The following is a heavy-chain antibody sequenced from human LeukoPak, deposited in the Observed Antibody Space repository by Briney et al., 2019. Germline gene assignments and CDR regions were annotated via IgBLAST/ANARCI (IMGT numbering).Heavy chain of an antibody. Sequence: GGSLRLSCEGSGFTFSNYWMTWVRQAPGKGLEWVANIKTDGSERHYGDSVEGRFTISRDNAKNSLYLQMNSLRAEDTAVYYCAKHRAPYSAARDAFDIWGQGTMVTVSS. J-gene: IGHJ3*02. D-gene: IGHD6-6*01. CDR1: GFTFSNYW. V-gene: IGHV3-7*01. CDR2: IKTDGSER. CDR3: AKHRAPYSAARDAFDI.